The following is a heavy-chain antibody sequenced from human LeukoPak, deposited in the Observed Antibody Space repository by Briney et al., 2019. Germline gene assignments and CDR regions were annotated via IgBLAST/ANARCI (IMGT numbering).Heavy chain of an antibody. V-gene: IGHV3-49*03. D-gene: IGHD2-15*01. CDR2: IRSKADGGTT. CDR1: GFTFSSYA. CDR3: TRVLGWYCSGGSCYLSDY. J-gene: IGHJ4*02. Sequence: GGSLRLSCAASGFTFSSYAMNWFRQAPGKGLEWVGFIRSKADGGTTEYAASVKGRFTISRDDSKSIAYLQMNSLKTEDTAVYYCTRVLGWYCSGGSCYLSDYWGQGTLVTVSS.